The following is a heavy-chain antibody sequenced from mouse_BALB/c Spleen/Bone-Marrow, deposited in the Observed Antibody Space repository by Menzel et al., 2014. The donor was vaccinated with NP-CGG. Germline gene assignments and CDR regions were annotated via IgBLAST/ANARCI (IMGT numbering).Heavy chain of an antibody. Sequence: VQLQQSGAELVKPGASVKLSCKASGYTFTTYDINWVRQRPEQGLEWIGWIFPGGGTTKYNEKFKGKATLATDKSSSTAYMQFSRLTSEDSAVYFCARNYRYAWFVYWGQGTLVTVSA. J-gene: IGHJ3*01. CDR2: IFPGGGTT. CDR1: GYTFTTYD. CDR3: ARNYRYAWFVY. D-gene: IGHD2-14*01. V-gene: IGHV1S56*01.